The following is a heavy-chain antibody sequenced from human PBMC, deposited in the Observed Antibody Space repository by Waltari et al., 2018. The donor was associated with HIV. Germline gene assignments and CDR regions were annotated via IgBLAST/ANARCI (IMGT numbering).Heavy chain of an antibody. D-gene: IGHD3-9*01. CDR1: GASLRSNNYY. CDR3: ARQHAYTSDWFSQASFFNY. V-gene: IGHV4-39*02. J-gene: IGHJ1*01. CDR2: CYYTGDT. Sequence: LQLKESGPGLVKPSETLSRTCAVSGASLRSNNYYWVWLRQSPGERLELIATCYYTGDTYFVPSLKNRTSISVDSSKNLLSLSLASVTAADTAIYYCARQHAYTSDWFSQASFFNYWGPGTLVTVSS.